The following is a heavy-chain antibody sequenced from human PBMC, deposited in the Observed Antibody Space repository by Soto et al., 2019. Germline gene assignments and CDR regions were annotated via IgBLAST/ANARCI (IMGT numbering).Heavy chain of an antibody. Sequence: QVQLVQSGAEVKKPGASVKVSCKASGYTFTSYDINWVRQATGQGLEWMGWMNPNSGNTGYAQKFQGRVTMPRNTSISTASMELSILRSGDTAVYYCAGVFPYWSGGSCYHWFDPWGKGTLVTVSS. CDR3: AGVFPYWSGGSCYHWFDP. CDR1: GYTFTSYD. J-gene: IGHJ5*02. CDR2: MNPNSGNT. V-gene: IGHV1-8*01. D-gene: IGHD2-15*01.